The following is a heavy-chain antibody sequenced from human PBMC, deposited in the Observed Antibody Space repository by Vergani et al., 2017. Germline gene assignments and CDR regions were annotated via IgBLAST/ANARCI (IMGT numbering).Heavy chain of an antibody. D-gene: IGHD3-16*01. Sequence: QVQLQQWGAGLLKPSETLSLTCAVYGGSFSGYYWSWIRQPAGKGLEWIGRIYTSGSTNYNPSLKSRVTISVDTSKNQFSLKLSSVTAADTAVYYCAGGPVGYYYYGMDVWGQGTTVTVSS. J-gene: IGHJ6*02. CDR1: GGSFSGYY. CDR2: IYTSGST. CDR3: AGGPVGYYYYGMDV. V-gene: IGHV4-59*10.